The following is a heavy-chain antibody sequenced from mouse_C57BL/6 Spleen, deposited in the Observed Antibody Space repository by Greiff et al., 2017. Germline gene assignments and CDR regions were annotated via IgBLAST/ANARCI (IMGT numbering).Heavy chain of an antibody. J-gene: IGHJ1*03. Sequence: EVQLQQSGPELVKPGASVKISCKASGYTFTDYYMNWVKQSHGKSLEWIGDINPNNGGTSYNQKFKGKATLTVDKSSSTAYMELRSLTSEDSAVYYCARRDGSSSGYFEVWGTGTTVTVSS. D-gene: IGHD1-1*01. CDR1: GYTFTDYY. CDR3: ARRDGSSSGYFEV. CDR2: INPNNGGT. V-gene: IGHV1-26*01.